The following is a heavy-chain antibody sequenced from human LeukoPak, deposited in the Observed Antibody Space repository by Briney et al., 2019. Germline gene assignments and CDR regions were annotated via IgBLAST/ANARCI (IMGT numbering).Heavy chain of an antibody. D-gene: IGHD6-19*01. CDR2: INHSGST. Sequence: PSETLSLTCAVYGGSFSGYYWSWIRQPPGKGLEWIGEINHSGSTNYNPSLKSRVTISVDTSKNQFSLKLSSVTAADTAVYYCARQGQWLVVAFDIWGQGTMVTVSS. CDR1: GGSFSGYY. CDR3: ARQGQWLVVAFDI. V-gene: IGHV4-34*01. J-gene: IGHJ3*02.